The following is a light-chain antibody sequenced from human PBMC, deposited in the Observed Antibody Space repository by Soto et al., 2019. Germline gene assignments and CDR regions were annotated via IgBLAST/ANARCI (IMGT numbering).Light chain of an antibody. V-gene: IGLV1-51*01. Sequence: QAVVTQPPSVSAAPGQEIIISCSGSRSNLGTYYVSWYHQLPGTAPKVVIYDNSRRPSGIPDRFSGSKSGTSATLAITGLQTGDEGDYSCGAWDSSLNVYVFGGGTQLTVL. CDR3: GAWDSSLNVYV. CDR1: RSNLGTYY. J-gene: IGLJ7*01. CDR2: DNS.